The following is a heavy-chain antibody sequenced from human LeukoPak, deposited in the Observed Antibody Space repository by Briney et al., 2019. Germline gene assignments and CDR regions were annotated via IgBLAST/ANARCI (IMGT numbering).Heavy chain of an antibody. V-gene: IGHV4-59*01. CDR2: VYYSGGT. D-gene: IGHD3-10*01. CDR1: GASISSYY. CDR3: ASGSMVRGVSNWYFDL. J-gene: IGHJ2*01. Sequence: SETLSLTCTVPGASISSYYWSWIRQPPGKGLEFIGYVYYSGGTNYNPSLKSRVTISADTSKNQFSLKLSSVAAADTAVYYCASGSMVRGVSNWYFDLWGRGTLVTVSS.